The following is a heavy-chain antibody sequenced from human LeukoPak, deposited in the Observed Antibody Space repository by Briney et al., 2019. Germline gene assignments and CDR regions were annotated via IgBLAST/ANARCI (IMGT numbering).Heavy chain of an antibody. D-gene: IGHD3-22*01. V-gene: IGHV1-69*05. CDR3: ARETLDSSGYYLFDY. J-gene: IGHJ4*02. CDR1: GGTFSSYA. CDR2: IIPIFGTA. Sequence: SVKVSCKASGGTFSSYAISWVRQAPGQGLEWMGGIIPIFGTANYAQKFQGRVTITTYESTSTAYMELSSLRSEDTAVYYCARETLDSSGYYLFDYWGQGTLVTVSS.